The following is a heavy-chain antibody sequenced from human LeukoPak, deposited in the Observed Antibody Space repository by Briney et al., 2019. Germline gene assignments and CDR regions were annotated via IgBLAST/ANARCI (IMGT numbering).Heavy chain of an antibody. CDR2: IYYSGST. CDR1: GGSISSSSYY. D-gene: IGHD6-13*01. CDR3: AGGIAAAGRPFDY. V-gene: IGHV4-39*01. Sequence: SETLSLTCTVSGGSISSSSYYWGWIRQPPAKGLEWIGSIYYSGSTYYNPSLKSRVTISVDTSKNQFSLKLSSVTAADTAVYYCAGGIAAAGRPFDYWGQGTLVTVSS. J-gene: IGHJ4*02.